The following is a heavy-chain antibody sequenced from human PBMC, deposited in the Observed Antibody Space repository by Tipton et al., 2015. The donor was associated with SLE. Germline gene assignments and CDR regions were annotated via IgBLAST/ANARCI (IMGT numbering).Heavy chain of an antibody. Sequence: TLSLTCTVSGGSISSYYWSWIRQPPGKGLEWIGYIYYSGSTYYDPSLKSRVTISVDTSKNQFSLKLSSVTAADTAVYYCASGQGEAPNYWGQGTLVTVSS. CDR1: GGSISSYY. J-gene: IGHJ4*02. CDR3: ASGQGEAPNY. V-gene: IGHV4-59*12. D-gene: IGHD2-21*01. CDR2: IYYSGST.